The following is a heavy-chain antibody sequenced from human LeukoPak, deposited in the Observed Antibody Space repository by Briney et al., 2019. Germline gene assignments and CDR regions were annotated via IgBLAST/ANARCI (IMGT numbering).Heavy chain of an antibody. J-gene: IGHJ4*02. CDR1: GYTFTGYY. D-gene: IGHD6-13*01. CDR2: INPNSGGT. Sequence: ASVKVSCEASGYTFTGYYMHWVRQAPGQGLEWMGRINPNSGGTNYAQKFQGRVTMTRDTSISTAYMELSRLRSEDTAVYYCARDRGSSSISFDYWGQGTLVTVSS. CDR3: ARDRGSSSISFDY. V-gene: IGHV1-2*06.